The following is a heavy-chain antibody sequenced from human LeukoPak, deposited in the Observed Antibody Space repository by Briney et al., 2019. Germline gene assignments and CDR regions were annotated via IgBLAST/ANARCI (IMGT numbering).Heavy chain of an antibody. CDR2: MNPNSGNT. D-gene: IGHD3-16*02. J-gene: IGHJ4*02. Sequence: GESLKISCQGSGYIFTDYWIGWVRQATGQGLEWMGWMNPNSGNTGYAQKFQGRVTMTRNTSISTAYMELSSLRSEDTAVYYCARVFKRIGGVIVMGYWGQGTLVTVSS. V-gene: IGHV1-8*02. CDR1: GYIFTDYW. CDR3: ARVFKRIGGVIVMGY.